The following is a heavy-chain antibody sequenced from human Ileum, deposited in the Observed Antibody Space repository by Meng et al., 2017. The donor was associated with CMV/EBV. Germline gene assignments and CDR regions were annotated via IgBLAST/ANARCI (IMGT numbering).Heavy chain of an antibody. D-gene: IGHD2-15*01. CDR2: IYTSGSS. Sequence: QESGTGLVTPSAPLSPTCGVAGDSISSYHWGWIRQPAGKGLEWIGRIYTSGSSSYNPSLKSRVTMSVDKSRNQVSLKLTSVTAADTAVYYCARDVRLVGHFDYWGQGTLVTVSS. CDR1: GDSISSYH. J-gene: IGHJ4*02. CDR3: ARDVRLVGHFDY. V-gene: IGHV4-4*07.